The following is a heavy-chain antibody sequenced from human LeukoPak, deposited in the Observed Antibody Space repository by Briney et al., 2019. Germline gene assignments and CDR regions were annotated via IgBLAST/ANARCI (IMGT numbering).Heavy chain of an antibody. Sequence: PSETLSLTCAVYGGSFSGYYWSWIRQPPGKGLEWIGEINHSGSTNYNPSLKSRVTISVDTSKNQFSLKLSSVTAADTAVYYCARGIRMGMIVVAHFDYWGQGTLVTVSS. J-gene: IGHJ4*02. CDR3: ARGIRMGMIVVAHFDY. D-gene: IGHD3-22*01. V-gene: IGHV4-34*01. CDR1: GGSFSGYY. CDR2: INHSGST.